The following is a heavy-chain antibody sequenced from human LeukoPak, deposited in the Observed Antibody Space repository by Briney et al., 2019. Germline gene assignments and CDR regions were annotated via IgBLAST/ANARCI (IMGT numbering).Heavy chain of an antibody. V-gene: IGHV1-2*02. CDR1: GYTFTGYY. CDR3: ARWGRGYCSSTSCPFDY. D-gene: IGHD2-2*01. J-gene: IGHJ4*02. Sequence: ASVKVSCKASGYTFTGYYMHWVRQAPGQGLEWMGWIKPNSGGTNYAQKFQGRVTMTRDTSISTAYMELSRLRPDDTAVYYCARWGRGYCSSTSCPFDYWGQGTLVTVSS. CDR2: IKPNSGGT.